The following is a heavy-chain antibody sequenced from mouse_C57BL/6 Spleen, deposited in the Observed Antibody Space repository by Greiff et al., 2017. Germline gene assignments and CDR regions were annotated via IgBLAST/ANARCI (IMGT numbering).Heavy chain of an antibody. CDR3: ARGRWLLRDYYAMDY. CDR1: GYTFTSYW. V-gene: IGHV1-64*01. D-gene: IGHD2-3*01. CDR2: IHPNSGST. Sequence: QVQLQQPGAELVKPGASVKLSCKASGYTFTSYWMHWVKQRPGQGLEWIGMIHPNSGSTNYNEKFKSKATLTVDKSSSTAYMQRSSLTSEDSAVYYCARGRWLLRDYYAMDYWGQGTSVTVSS. J-gene: IGHJ4*01.